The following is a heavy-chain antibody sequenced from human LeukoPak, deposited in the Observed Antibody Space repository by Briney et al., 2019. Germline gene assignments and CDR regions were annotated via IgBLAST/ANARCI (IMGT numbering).Heavy chain of an antibody. V-gene: IGHV1-2*02. Sequence: ASVKVSCKASGYTFTGYYMHWVRQAPGQGLEWMGWINPNSGGTNYAQKFQGRVTMTRDTSISTAYMELSSLRSEDTAVYYCATAARNYGYYYFDYWGQGTLVTVSS. CDR2: INPNSGGT. J-gene: IGHJ4*02. CDR3: ATAARNYGYYYFDY. D-gene: IGHD4-17*01. CDR1: GYTFTGYY.